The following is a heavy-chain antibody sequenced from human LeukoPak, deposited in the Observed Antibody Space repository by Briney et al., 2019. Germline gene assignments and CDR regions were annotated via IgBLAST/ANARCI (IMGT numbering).Heavy chain of an antibody. CDR3: ARVHSNLYYYYGMDV. V-gene: IGHV4-59*01. J-gene: IGHJ6*02. Sequence: PSETLSLTCTVPGGSISSYYWSWIRQPPGKGLEWIGYIYYSGSTNYNPSLKSRVTISVDTSKNQFSLKLSSVTAADTAVYYCARVHSNLYYYYGMDVWGQGTTVTVSS. CDR2: IYYSGST. CDR1: GGSISSYY. D-gene: IGHD4-11*01.